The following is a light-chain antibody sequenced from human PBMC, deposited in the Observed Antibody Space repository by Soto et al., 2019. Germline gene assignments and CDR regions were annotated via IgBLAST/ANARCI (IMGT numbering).Light chain of an antibody. Sequence: QSVLTQPPSASETPGQRVTISCSGSSSSVGFDYVDWYQHVPGAAPKLLIYSNNQRPSGVPDRFSGSKSGTSASLAISGLRSEDEADYYCAAWDDSLSGWVFGGGTKLTVL. CDR2: SNN. CDR1: SSSVGFDY. J-gene: IGLJ3*02. CDR3: AAWDDSLSGWV. V-gene: IGLV1-47*02.